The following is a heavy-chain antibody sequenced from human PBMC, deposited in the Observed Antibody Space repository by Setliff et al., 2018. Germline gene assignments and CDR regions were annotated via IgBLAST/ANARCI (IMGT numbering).Heavy chain of an antibody. Sequence: GGSLRLSCAASGFTFSAHWMHWVRQAPGKGLVWVSAVSGSGGSTYYADSVKGRFTISRDNSKNTLYLQMNSLRAEDTAVYYCAKDYPATSGDYYWFDPWGQGTLVTVSS. CDR2: VSGSGGST. CDR3: AKDYPATSGDYYWFDP. CDR1: GFTFSAHW. V-gene: IGHV3-23*01. J-gene: IGHJ5*02. D-gene: IGHD4-17*01.